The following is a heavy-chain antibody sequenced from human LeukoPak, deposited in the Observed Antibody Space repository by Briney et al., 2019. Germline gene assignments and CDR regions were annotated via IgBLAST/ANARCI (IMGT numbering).Heavy chain of an antibody. J-gene: IGHJ4*02. CDR3: ARSQFTHDYGDWINFDY. V-gene: IGHV3-21*01. D-gene: IGHD4-17*01. CDR2: ISSSSSYI. Sequence: GGSLRLSCAASGFTFSSYSMNWVRQAPGKGLEWVSSISSSSSYIYYADSLKGRFTISRDNAKNSLYLQMNSLRAEDTAVYYCARSQFTHDYGDWINFDYWGQGTLVTVSS. CDR1: GFTFSSYS.